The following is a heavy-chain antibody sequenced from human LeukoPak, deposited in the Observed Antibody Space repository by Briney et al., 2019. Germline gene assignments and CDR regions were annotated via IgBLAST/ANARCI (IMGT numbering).Heavy chain of an antibody. Sequence: SETLSLTCTVSGGSISSYYWSWIRQPPGKGLEWIGYIYYSGSTNYNPSLKSRVTISVDTSKNQFSLKLSSVTAADTAVYYCARSRGGRDGYNYDYWGQGTLVTVSS. V-gene: IGHV4-59*12. D-gene: IGHD5-24*01. CDR1: GGSISSYY. CDR2: IYYSGST. CDR3: ARSRGGRDGYNYDY. J-gene: IGHJ4*02.